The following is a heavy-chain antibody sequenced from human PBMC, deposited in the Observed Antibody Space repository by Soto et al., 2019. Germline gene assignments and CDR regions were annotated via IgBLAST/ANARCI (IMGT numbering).Heavy chain of an antibody. CDR3: AKGGLSTLGLDV. CDR1: GFTFSGSA. D-gene: IGHD1-1*01. Sequence: QVLESGGDLAQPGGSLRLSCAASGFTFSGSAMTWVRQAPGKGLEWVSSIGYTGADTFYADSVKGRFTISRDNSKNTLYLQMNSLRPEDTAVYYCAKGGLSTLGLDVWGQGTTVTVSS. J-gene: IGHJ6*02. CDR2: IGYTGADT. V-gene: IGHV3-23*01.